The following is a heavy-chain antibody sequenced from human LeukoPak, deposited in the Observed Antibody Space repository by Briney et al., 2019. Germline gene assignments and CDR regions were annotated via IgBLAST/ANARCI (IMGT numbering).Heavy chain of an antibody. D-gene: IGHD4-17*01. V-gene: IGHV3-21*01. J-gene: IGHJ4*02. CDR2: ISISSNYI. CDR1: GFTLSRYS. CDR3: AAYDYGDYRPEQFDY. Sequence: GGSLRLSCAASGFTLSRYSMNWVRQAPGKGLEWVSSISISSNYIYYADPLKGRFTISRDNAKNSLYLQVNSLRAEDTAVYYCAAYDYGDYRPEQFDYWGQGTLVTVSS.